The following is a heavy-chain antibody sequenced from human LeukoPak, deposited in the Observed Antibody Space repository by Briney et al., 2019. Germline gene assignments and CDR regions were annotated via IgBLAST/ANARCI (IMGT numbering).Heavy chain of an antibody. CDR2: IYSGGST. V-gene: IGHV3-66*01. J-gene: IGHJ4*02. D-gene: IGHD1-1*01. CDR3: ARDLFPGDDGHPADY. Sequence: GGSLRLSCAASGFTVSSNYMSWVRQAPGKGLEWVSVIYSGGSTYYADSVKGRFTISRDNSKNTLYLQMNSLRAEDTAVYYCARDLFPGDDGHPADYWGQGTLVTVSS. CDR1: GFTVSSNY.